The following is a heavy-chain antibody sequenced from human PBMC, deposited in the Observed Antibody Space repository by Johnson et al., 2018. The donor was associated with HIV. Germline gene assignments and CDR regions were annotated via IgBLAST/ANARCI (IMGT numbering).Heavy chain of an antibody. J-gene: IGHJ3*02. V-gene: IGHV3-20*04. CDR3: ARAPSPGPGGAFDI. CDR2: INYSGGSA. CDR1: GFNFDDYG. Sequence: VQLVESGGGLARPGGSLRLFCTASGFNFDDYGMSWVRQIPGKGLEWVSGINYSGGSAAYAESVKGRFTISRDNSKNTLYLQMNSLRAEDTAVYYCARAPSPGPGGAFDIWGQGTMVTVSS.